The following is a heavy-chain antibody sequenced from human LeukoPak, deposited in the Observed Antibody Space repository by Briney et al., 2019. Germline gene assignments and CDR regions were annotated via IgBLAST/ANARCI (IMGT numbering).Heavy chain of an antibody. CDR3: ARERQNKDFWSGGDY. Sequence: GGSLRLSCAGSKFVFSDYVMSWVRQAPGKGLEWVSTITGSGTSTYYADSVKGRFTISRDNSKNSLYLQMNTLRPEDTAVYYCARERQNKDFWSGGDYWGQGTLVTVSS. CDR2: ITGSGTST. D-gene: IGHD3-3*01. V-gene: IGHV3-23*01. CDR1: KFVFSDYV. J-gene: IGHJ4*02.